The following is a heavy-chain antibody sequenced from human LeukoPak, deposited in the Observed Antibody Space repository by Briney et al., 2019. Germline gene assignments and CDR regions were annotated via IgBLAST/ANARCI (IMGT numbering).Heavy chain of an antibody. D-gene: IGHD3-3*01. J-gene: IGHJ4*02. CDR2: ISGSGGST. Sequence: QPGGSLRLSCAASGFTFSSYAMSWVRQAPGKGLEWVPAISGSGGSTYYADSVKGRFTISRDNSKNTLYLQMNSLRAEDTAVYYCATPLGDFWSGYRARTDYWGQGTLVTVSS. CDR1: GFTFSSYA. V-gene: IGHV3-23*01. CDR3: ATPLGDFWSGYRARTDY.